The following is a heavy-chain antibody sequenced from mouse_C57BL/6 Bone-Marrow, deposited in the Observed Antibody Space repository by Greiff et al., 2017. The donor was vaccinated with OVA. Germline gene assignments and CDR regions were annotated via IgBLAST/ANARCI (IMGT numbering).Heavy chain of an antibody. CDR2: IWRGGST. V-gene: IGHV2-5*01. D-gene: IGHD1-1*01. CDR1: GFSLTSYG. Sequence: QVQLKQSGPGLVQPSQSLSITCTVSGFSLTSYGVHWVRQSPGKGLEWLGVIWRGGSTDYNAAFMYRLSITKDNSTSQVFLKMNSLQADDTAIYYCSKTSNGSPWFAYWGQGTLVTVSA. J-gene: IGHJ3*01. CDR3: SKTSNGSPWFAY.